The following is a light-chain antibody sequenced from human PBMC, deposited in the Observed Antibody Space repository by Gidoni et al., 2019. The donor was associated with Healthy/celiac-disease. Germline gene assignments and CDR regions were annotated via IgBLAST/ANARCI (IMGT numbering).Light chain of an antibody. CDR2: DAS. CDR3: QQYDNLPPISPVT. CDR1: QDISNY. Sequence: DIQMTQSPSSLSASVGDRVTITCQASQDISNYLNWYQQKPGKAPKLLLYDASNLETGVPSRFSGSGSGTDFTFTISSLQPEDIATYYCQQYDNLPPISPVTFGGGTKVEIK. J-gene: IGKJ4*01. V-gene: IGKV1-33*01.